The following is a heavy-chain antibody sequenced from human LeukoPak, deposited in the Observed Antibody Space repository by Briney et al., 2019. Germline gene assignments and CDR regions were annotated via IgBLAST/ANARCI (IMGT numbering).Heavy chain of an antibody. D-gene: IGHD3-22*01. CDR2: IHYRGST. CDR3: AIFYDTSSYFHH. Sequence: PSEILSLTCTVSGGSICSHRWSWLRQAPGGGLESIGNIHYRGSTNYNPSLQSRVTMSIDTSKTRFSLKLTSVTAADTAVYYCAIFYDTSSYFHHWGQGVLVTVSS. J-gene: IGHJ4*02. CDR1: GGSICSHR. V-gene: IGHV4-59*11.